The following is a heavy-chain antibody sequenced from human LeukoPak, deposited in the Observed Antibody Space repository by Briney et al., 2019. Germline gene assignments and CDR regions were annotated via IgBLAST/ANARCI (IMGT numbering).Heavy chain of an antibody. Sequence: SETLSLTCTVSGGSISSYYWSWIRRPAGKGLEWIGRIYTSGSTNYNPSLKSRVTISVDTSKNQFSLKLSSVTAADTAVYYCARDGKWLLPFDYWGQGTLVTVSS. CDR3: ARDGKWLLPFDY. D-gene: IGHD3-22*01. CDR2: IYTSGST. V-gene: IGHV4-4*07. J-gene: IGHJ4*02. CDR1: GGSISSYY.